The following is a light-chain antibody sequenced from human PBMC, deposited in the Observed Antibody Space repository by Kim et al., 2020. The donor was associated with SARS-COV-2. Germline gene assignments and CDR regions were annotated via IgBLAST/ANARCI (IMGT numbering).Light chain of an antibody. V-gene: IGLV3-9*01. Sequence: SVALGQTARLTCGGNNIQTLSVHWYRQKPGQAPVLVMYKDSKRPSGIPERFSGSNSGNTATLTISRAQADDEADYFCQVWDSGTWVFGGGTQLTVL. CDR2: KDS. CDR1: NIQTLS. CDR3: QVWDSGTWV. J-gene: IGLJ3*02.